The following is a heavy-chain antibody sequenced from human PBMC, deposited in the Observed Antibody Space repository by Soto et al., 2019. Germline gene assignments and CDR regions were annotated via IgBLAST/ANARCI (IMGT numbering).Heavy chain of an antibody. V-gene: IGHV3-21*01. CDR3: AREMKPKDIVVVVAARSNVDY. D-gene: IGHD2-15*01. CDR2: ISSSSSYI. CDR1: GFTFSSYS. J-gene: IGHJ4*02. Sequence: EVQLVESGGGLVKPGGSLRLSCAASGFTFSSYSMNWVRQAPGKGLEWVSSISSSSSYIYYADSVKGRFTISRDNAKNSLYLQMNSLRAEDTAVYYCAREMKPKDIVVVVAARSNVDYWGQGTLVTVSS.